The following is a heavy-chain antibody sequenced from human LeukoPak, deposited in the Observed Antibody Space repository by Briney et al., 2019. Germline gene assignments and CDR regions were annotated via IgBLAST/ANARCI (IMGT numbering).Heavy chain of an antibody. CDR3: AGYSSSANNGFDP. D-gene: IGHD6-6*01. CDR1: RDTFTSYA. J-gene: IGHJ5*02. CDR2: INPIFGTA. Sequence: ASVKVSCKASRDTFTSYAISWVRHAPGHGLEWMGRINPIFGTANYAKKFQGRVTITTDESTSTAYMELSSLRAEDTAVYYCAGYSSSANNGFDPWGQGTLVTVSS. V-gene: IGHV1-69*05.